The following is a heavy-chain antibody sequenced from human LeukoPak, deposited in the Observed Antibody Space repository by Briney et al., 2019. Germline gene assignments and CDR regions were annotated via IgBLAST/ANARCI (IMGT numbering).Heavy chain of an antibody. D-gene: IGHD1-1*01. Sequence: QSGGSLRLSCAASGFTFSSYGIHWVRQAPGKGLEWVAGVRYDGSDKFHEDYVKGRFTISRDNSKNTVTLQMNSLRAEDTAVYYCARDLYDHFLDYWGQGTVVTVS. CDR1: GFTFSSYG. J-gene: IGHJ4*02. CDR3: ARDLYDHFLDY. V-gene: IGHV3-33*01. CDR2: VRYDGSDK.